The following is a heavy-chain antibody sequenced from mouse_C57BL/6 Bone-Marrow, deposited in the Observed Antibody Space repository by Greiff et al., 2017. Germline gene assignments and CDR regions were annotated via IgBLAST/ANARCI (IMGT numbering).Heavy chain of an antibody. CDR1: GYTFTSYG. D-gene: IGHD1-1*01. CDR3: ARPYGSSYNY. J-gene: IGHJ2*01. CDR2: IYPRSGNT. Sequence: QVQLKESGAELARPGASVKLSCKASGYTFTSYGISWVKQRTGQGLEWIGEIYPRSGNTYYNEKLKGKATLTADKSSSTAYMELRSLTSEDSAVYFCARPYGSSYNYWGQGTTLTVSS. V-gene: IGHV1-81*01.